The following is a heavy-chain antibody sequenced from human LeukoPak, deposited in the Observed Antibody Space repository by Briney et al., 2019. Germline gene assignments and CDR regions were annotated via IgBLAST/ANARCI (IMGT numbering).Heavy chain of an antibody. J-gene: IGHJ4*02. V-gene: IGHV3-74*01. CDR1: GFTFSNYW. CDR2: INSDGSST. Sequence: GGSLRLSCAASGFTFSNYWMHWVRQAPGKGLVWVSRINSDGSSTSYADSVKGRFTISRDNAKNTLYLQMNGLRAEDTAVYYCARAREYSDFDYWGQGTLVTVSS. CDR3: ARAREYSDFDY. D-gene: IGHD2-21*01.